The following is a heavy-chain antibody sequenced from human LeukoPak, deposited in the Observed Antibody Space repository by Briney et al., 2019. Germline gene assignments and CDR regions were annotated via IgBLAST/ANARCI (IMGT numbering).Heavy chain of an antibody. CDR1: GYTFTSYG. CDR2: ISAYNGNT. Sequence: ASVKVSCKASGYTFTSYGISWVRPAPGQGLEWMGWISAYNGNTNYAQKLQGRVTMTTDTSTSTAYMELRSLRSDDTAVYYCARPLREDFWSGYYPWGQGTQVTVSS. D-gene: IGHD3-3*01. J-gene: IGHJ5*02. CDR3: ARPLREDFWSGYYP. V-gene: IGHV1-18*01.